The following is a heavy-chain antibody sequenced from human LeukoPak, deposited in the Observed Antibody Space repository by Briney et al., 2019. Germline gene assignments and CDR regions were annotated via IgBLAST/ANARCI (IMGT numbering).Heavy chain of an antibody. V-gene: IGHV4-39*01. Sequence: SETLSLICSVSSGSISGTSHYWGWIRQPPGKRLEWIGNIYYSGPTYYNPSLESRVTISVDTSKNQFSLKLSSVTAADTAVYYCARLAYYDILTDFYGMDVWGQGTTVTVSS. J-gene: IGHJ6*02. D-gene: IGHD3-9*01. CDR1: SGSISGTSHY. CDR2: IYYSGPT. CDR3: ARLAYYDILTDFYGMDV.